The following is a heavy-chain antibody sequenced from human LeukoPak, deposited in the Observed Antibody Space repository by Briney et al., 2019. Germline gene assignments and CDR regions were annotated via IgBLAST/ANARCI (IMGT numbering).Heavy chain of an antibody. D-gene: IGHD1/OR15-1a*01. V-gene: IGHV3-53*01. CDR1: GFTVSSNF. CDR2: IYSGGTT. J-gene: IGHJ6*03. Sequence: GGSLTLSCPASGFTVSSNFMSWVRQAPGKGLDWVSVIYSGGTTYYADSVKGRFTISRDNSRNTLYLQMNSLRAEDTAVYYCARDGYGNNYMDVWGKGTTVTVSS. CDR3: ARDGYGNNYMDV.